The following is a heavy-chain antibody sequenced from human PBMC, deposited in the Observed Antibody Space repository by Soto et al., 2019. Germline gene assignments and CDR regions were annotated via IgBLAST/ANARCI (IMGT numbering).Heavy chain of an antibody. CDR3: ARERGVLSEAFDI. J-gene: IGHJ3*02. CDR2: TYDRYKWYN. CDR1: GASVCSDIAP. Sequence: TPPLTCDIFGASVCSDIAPWHCPTQSPSRGLEWLGRTYDRYKWYNGYVLSVKSRITINPDASKNQFSLELNSVTPENTDVSYCARERGVLSEAFDIWGQGTVVTVS. D-gene: IGHD3-10*01. V-gene: IGHV6-1*01.